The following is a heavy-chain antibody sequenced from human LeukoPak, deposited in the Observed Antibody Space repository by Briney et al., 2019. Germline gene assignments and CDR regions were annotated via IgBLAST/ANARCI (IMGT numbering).Heavy chain of an antibody. D-gene: IGHD3-9*01. CDR1: GFTFSSYG. CDR2: IWYDGSNK. V-gene: IGHV3-33*01. J-gene: IGHJ4*02. CDR3: ARDRRTGLRYFDWLPDY. Sequence: GGSLRLPCAASGFTFSSYGMHWVRQAPGKGLEWVAVIWYDGSNKYYADSVKGRFTISRDNSKNTLYLQMNSLRAEDTAVYYCARDRRTGLRYFDWLPDYWGQGTLVTVSS.